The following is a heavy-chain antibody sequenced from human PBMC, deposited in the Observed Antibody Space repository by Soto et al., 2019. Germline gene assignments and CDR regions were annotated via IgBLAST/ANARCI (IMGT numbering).Heavy chain of an antibody. D-gene: IGHD5-12*01. V-gene: IGHV3-21*01. CDR2: ISSSSSYI. Sequence: RGSLRLSCAASGFTFSSYSMNWVRQAPGKGLEWVSSISSSSSYIYYADSVKGRFTISRDNAKNSLYLQMNSLRAEDTAVYYCARNDEYIVAQNVWGQGTLVTVSS. J-gene: IGHJ4*02. CDR1: GFTFSSYS. CDR3: ARNDEYIVAQNV.